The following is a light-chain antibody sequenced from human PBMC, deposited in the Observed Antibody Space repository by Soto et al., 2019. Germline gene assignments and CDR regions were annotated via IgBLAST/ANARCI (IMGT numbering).Light chain of an antibody. Sequence: EVVMTQSPATLSVSPGERATLSCRASRSVASNYLAWYQQKPGQAPRLLMYGISSRATGVPDRFSGSGSVTDFTLTINRLETEEFAVYYCKQYTDWRLPLGQGTKVDIK. J-gene: IGKJ1*01. CDR3: KQYTDWRLP. V-gene: IGKV3-20*01. CDR1: RSVASNY. CDR2: GIS.